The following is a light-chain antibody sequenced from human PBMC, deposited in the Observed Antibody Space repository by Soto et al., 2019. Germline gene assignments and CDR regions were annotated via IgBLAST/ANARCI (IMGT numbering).Light chain of an antibody. Sequence: EIVLTQSPATLSLSPGERATLSCRASQSVSSYLAWYQQKPGQAPRLLIYDASNRATGIPARFSGSGSGTDFTLTISSLEPEDFAVYYCQQRRNWLYTFGQGTKREIK. CDR3: QQRRNWLYT. CDR1: QSVSSY. J-gene: IGKJ2*01. CDR2: DAS. V-gene: IGKV3-11*01.